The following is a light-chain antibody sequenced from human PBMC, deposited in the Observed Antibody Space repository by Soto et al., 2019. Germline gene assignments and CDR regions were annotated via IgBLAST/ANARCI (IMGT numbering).Light chain of an antibody. CDR2: DIR. CDR3: LSNTGSRTWV. Sequence: QSALTQPRSVSGSAGQSVTMSCTGTNNDIGSYSHVSWYQQHPGRAPKLMIYDIRQRPSGVPARFSGSKSGNTASLTISGLQTEDEADYYCLSNTGSRTWVFGGGTQLTVL. J-gene: IGLJ3*02. CDR1: NNDIGSYSH. V-gene: IGLV2-11*01.